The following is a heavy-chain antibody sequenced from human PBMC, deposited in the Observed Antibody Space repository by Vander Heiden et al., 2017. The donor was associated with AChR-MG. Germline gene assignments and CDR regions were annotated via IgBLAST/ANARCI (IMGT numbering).Heavy chain of an antibody. Sequence: QVQLVESGGGVVQPGRSLRFSCAASGFTFSSYGMHWVRQAPGKGLEWVAVISYDGSNKYYADSVKGRFTISRDNSKNTLYLQMNSLRAEDTAVYYCAKDQGYCSGGSCDPMGYMDVWGKGTTVTVSS. CDR1: GFTFSSYG. CDR3: AKDQGYCSGGSCDPMGYMDV. CDR2: ISYDGSNK. V-gene: IGHV3-30*18. J-gene: IGHJ6*03. D-gene: IGHD2-15*01.